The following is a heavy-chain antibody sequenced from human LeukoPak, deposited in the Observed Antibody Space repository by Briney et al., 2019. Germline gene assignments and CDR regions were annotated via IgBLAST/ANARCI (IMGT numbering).Heavy chain of an antibody. J-gene: IGHJ5*02. CDR3: ARRGVTGFDP. V-gene: IGHV1-2*06. CDR1: GYTFTRHY. CDR2: INPTGTSS. Sequence: ASVKVSCKSSGYTFTRHYLHWVRQAPGQGLEWVGLINPTGTSSWSAQKFQGRVTMTRDTSISTAYMELSRLRSDDTAVYYCARRGVTGFDPWGQGTLVTVSS. D-gene: IGHD3-10*01.